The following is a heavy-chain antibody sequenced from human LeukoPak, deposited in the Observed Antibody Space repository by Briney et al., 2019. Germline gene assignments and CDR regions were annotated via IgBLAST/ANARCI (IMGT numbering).Heavy chain of an antibody. CDR1: GFTFSSYE. CDR3: ARVRYQTADY. V-gene: IGHV3-48*03. CDR2: ISSSGTTI. J-gene: IGHJ4*02. D-gene: IGHD3-16*02. Sequence: GGSLRLSCAASGFTFSSYEMNWVRQAPGKGREGVSYISSSGTTIPYADSVKGRFTISRDNAKNSVYLQMNSLRVEDTAVYYCARVRYQTADYWGQGTLVTVSS.